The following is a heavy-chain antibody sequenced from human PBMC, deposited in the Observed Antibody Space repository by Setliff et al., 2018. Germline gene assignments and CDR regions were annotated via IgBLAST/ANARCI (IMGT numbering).Heavy chain of an antibody. J-gene: IGHJ4*02. D-gene: IGHD7-27*01. V-gene: IGHV4-38-2*01. CDR3: ATLTGDRGVDY. CDR1: GYSISSGYY. Sequence: SETLSLTCAVSGYSISSGYYWGWIRQPPGKGLEWIGSIYHSGSTYYNPSLKSRVTISVDTSKNQFSLKLSSVTAADTAVYYCATLTGDRGVDYWGQGRLVTSPQ. CDR2: IYHSGST.